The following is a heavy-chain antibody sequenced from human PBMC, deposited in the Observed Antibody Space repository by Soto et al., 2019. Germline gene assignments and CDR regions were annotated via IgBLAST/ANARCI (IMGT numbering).Heavy chain of an antibody. V-gene: IGHV1-2*02. D-gene: IGHD1-26*01. CDR3: ARDKWDPSLNYFDY. J-gene: IGHJ4*02. CDR2: INPTTGGG. CDR1: GYTFTGNY. Sequence: ASVKVSCKASGYTFTGNYLHWVRQAPGQGLEWMAVINPTTGGGNYAQKFQGRVTVTADKSTSTAYMELSSLRSEDTAVYYCARDKWDPSLNYFDYWGQRTLDTVSS.